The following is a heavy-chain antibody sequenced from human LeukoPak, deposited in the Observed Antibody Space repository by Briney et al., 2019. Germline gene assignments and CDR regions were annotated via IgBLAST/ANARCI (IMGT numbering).Heavy chain of an antibody. D-gene: IGHD5-12*01. CDR2: IFYSGST. CDR1: GVSISSYY. V-gene: IGHV4-59*01. CDR3: ARSRAYDYHFDN. Sequence: SETLSLTCTVSGVSISSYYWSWIRQSPGKGLEWIGYIFYSGSTNYNPSLKSRVTISVDTSKNLFSLKLTSVTAADTAVYYCARSRAYDYHFDNWGQGTLVTVSS. J-gene: IGHJ4*02.